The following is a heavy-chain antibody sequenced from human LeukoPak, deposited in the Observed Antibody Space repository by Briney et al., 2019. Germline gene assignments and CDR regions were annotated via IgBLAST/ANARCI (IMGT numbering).Heavy chain of an antibody. V-gene: IGHV3-23*01. D-gene: IGHD2-21*02. J-gene: IGHJ4*02. Sequence: GGSLRLSCVGSGFTFRSHAMSWVRQAPEKGLEFVSGIYENGGTTYYADSVKGRFSISRDNSKNTLFLQMNSLRAVDTAVYYCARGDYYFDYWGQGTLVTVSS. CDR2: IYENGGTT. CDR3: ARGDYYFDY. CDR1: GFTFRSHA.